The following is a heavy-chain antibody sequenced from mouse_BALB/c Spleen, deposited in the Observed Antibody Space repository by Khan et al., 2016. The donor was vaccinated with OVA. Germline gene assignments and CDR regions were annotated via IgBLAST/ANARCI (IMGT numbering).Heavy chain of an antibody. J-gene: IGHJ4*01. CDR1: GYTFPSYW. D-gene: IGHD1-1*01. V-gene: IGHV1S41*01. Sequence: DLVKPGASVKLSCKASGYTFPSYWINWIKQRPGQGLEWIGRIAPGSGSNYDNEMFKGKATLTVDTSSSTAYIQLSSLSSEESAVYFCARENCSGRTCYAMDYWGQGTSVTVSS. CDR3: ARENCSGRTCYAMDY. CDR2: IAPGSGSN.